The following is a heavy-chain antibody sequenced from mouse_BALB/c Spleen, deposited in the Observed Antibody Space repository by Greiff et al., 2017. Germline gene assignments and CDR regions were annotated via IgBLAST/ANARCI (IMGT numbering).Heavy chain of an antibody. CDR1: GFTFSSFG. V-gene: IGHV5-17*02. D-gene: IGHD2-1*01. J-gene: IGHJ3*01. Sequence: EVQLVESGGGLVQPGGSRKLSCAASGFTFSSFGMHWVRQAPEKGLEWVAYISSGSSTIYYADTVKGRFTISRDNPKNTLFLQMTSLRSEDTAMYYCAGVKFADWGQGTLVTVSA. CDR3: AGVKFAD. CDR2: ISSGSSTI.